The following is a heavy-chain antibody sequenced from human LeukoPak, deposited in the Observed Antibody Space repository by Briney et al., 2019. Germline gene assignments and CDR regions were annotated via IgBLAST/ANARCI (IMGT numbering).Heavy chain of an antibody. CDR1: GGSISTYY. J-gene: IGHJ4*02. D-gene: IGHD4-23*01. CDR2: IYYSGST. V-gene: IGHV4-59*01. Sequence: SETLSLTCTVSGGSISTYYWSWLRQPPGKGVEWIGYIYYSGSTNYNPSLKSRVTTSVDTSKNQFSLKLSSVTAADTAVYYCARDTGTVVDYWGQGTLVTVSS. CDR3: ARDTGTVVDY.